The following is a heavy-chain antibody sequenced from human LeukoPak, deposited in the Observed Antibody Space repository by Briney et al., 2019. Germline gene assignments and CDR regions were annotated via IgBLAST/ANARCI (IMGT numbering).Heavy chain of an antibody. Sequence: GESLKISCKGSGYSFTSYWIGWVRQMPGKGLEWMGIIYPGDSDTRYSPSFQGQVTISADKSISTAYLQWSSLKASDTAMYYCARRASGQQWLLDAFDIWGQGTMVTVSS. D-gene: IGHD6-19*01. CDR2: IYPGDSDT. V-gene: IGHV5-51*01. J-gene: IGHJ3*02. CDR3: ARRASGQQWLLDAFDI. CDR1: GYSFTSYW.